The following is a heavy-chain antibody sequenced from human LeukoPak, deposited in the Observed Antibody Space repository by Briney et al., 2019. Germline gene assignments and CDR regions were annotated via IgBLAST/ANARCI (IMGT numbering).Heavy chain of an antibody. Sequence: ASVKVSCKASGYTFTGYYMHWVRQAPGQGLEWMGWINPNSGGTNYAQKFQGRVTMTRDTSISTAYMELNRLRSDDTAVYYCARNVVPAAMPLTSPFDYWGQGTLVTVSS. CDR2: INPNSGGT. CDR3: ARNVVPAAMPLTSPFDY. J-gene: IGHJ4*02. V-gene: IGHV1-2*02. D-gene: IGHD2-2*01. CDR1: GYTFTGYY.